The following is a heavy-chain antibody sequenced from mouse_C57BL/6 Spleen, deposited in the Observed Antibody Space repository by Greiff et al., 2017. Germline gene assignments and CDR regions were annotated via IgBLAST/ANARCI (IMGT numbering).Heavy chain of an antibody. Sequence: EVMLVESEGGLVQPGRSMKLSCTASGFTFSDYYMAWVRQVPEKGLEWVAHINYDGSSTYYLDSLKSRFLISRDNAKNILYLQMSSLTSEDTATYYCARGGGNFYFDYWGQGTTLTVAS. D-gene: IGHD2-1*01. J-gene: IGHJ2*01. CDR3: ARGGGNFYFDY. V-gene: IGHV5-16*01. CDR1: GFTFSDYY. CDR2: INYDGSST.